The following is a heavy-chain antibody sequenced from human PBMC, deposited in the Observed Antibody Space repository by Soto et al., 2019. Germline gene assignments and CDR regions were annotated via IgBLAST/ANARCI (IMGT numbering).Heavy chain of an antibody. D-gene: IGHD3-9*01. V-gene: IGHV4-4*02. CDR1: GGSISSSNW. CDR2: IYHSGST. Sequence: ETLSLTCAVSGGSISSSNWWSWVRQPPGKGLEWIGEIYHSGSTNYNPSLKSRVTISVDKSKNQFSLKLSSVTAADTAVYYCARAPSHYDILTGYNYYGMDVWGQGTLVTVSS. CDR3: ARAPSHYDILTGYNYYGMDV. J-gene: IGHJ6*02.